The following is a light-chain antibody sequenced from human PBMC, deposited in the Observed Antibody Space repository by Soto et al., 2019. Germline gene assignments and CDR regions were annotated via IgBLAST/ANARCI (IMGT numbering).Light chain of an antibody. CDR2: DAS. V-gene: IGKV1-5*01. J-gene: IGKJ1*01. CDR1: QSVSNW. CDR3: QQYTPNSRT. Sequence: DIQMTQSPPSVSASVGDRVTITCRASQSVSNWLAWYQQKPGKAPNLLIYDASSLESGVPSRFSGSGSGTEFTLTISSLQPDDFATYSCQQYTPNSRTFGQGTKVDIK.